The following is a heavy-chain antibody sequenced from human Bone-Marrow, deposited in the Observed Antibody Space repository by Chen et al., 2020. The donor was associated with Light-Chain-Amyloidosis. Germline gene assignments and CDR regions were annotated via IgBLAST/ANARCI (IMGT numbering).Heavy chain of an antibody. CDR3: ARRERGLRGSRIDY. CDR1: GFTFSDFT. Sequence: EVQLVESGGGLVKPGGTLRLSCAASGFTFSDFTMDWIRQAPGKGLEWVAFSSSGSGYLYYADSVKGRFTISRDNAKSSLFLQMNDLRAEDTAYYYCARRERGLRGSRIDYWGPGALVNVSS. D-gene: IGHD3-10*01. CDR2: SSSGSGYL. V-gene: IGHV3-21*02. J-gene: IGHJ4*02.